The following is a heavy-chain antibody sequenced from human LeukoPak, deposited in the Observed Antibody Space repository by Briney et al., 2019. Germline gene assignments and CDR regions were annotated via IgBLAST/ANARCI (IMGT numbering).Heavy chain of an antibody. CDR3: ARGILDYCSGGSCDSFPH. CDR1: GGSPSGYS. D-gene: IGHD2-15*01. V-gene: IGHV4-34*01. Sequence: LETLSLSSAVSGGSPSGYSWGGICESPGEGVEWIGEIYLSGSTNYNPSLKNQVTISVDTSKNQFSLKLSYVTAADTDVYSSARGILDYCSGGSCDSFPHWGQGTLVTVSS. CDR2: IYLSGST. J-gene: IGHJ1*01.